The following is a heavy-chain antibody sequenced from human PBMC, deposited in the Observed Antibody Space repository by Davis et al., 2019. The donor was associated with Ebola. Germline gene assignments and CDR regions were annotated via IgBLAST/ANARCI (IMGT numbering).Heavy chain of an antibody. J-gene: IGHJ4*02. CDR3: AKGHFGEGWFDY. V-gene: IGHV3-30*18. D-gene: IGHD4-17*01. CDR2: VSYDGSSK. CDR1: GFRFSGYG. Sequence: PGGSLRLSCAASGFRFSGYGMHWVRQAPGKGLEWVAIVSYDGSSKYYTDSVKGRFTISRDNSKNTLYLQMNSLRAEDTAVYYCAKGHFGEGWFDYWGRGTLVTVSS.